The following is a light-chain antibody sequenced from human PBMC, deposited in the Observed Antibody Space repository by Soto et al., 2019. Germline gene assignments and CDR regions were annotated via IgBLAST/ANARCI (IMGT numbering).Light chain of an antibody. CDR1: QSITSSY. CDR2: GAS. V-gene: IGKV3-20*01. CDR3: QLYDSSSYT. Sequence: EIVLTQSPGTLSLSPGERATLSCRASQSITSSYLAWYQQKPGQAPRLLIYGASRRATDIPDRFSGSGSGTDFTLTISRLEPEDFAVYYCQLYDSSSYTFGQGTMVDIK. J-gene: IGKJ2*01.